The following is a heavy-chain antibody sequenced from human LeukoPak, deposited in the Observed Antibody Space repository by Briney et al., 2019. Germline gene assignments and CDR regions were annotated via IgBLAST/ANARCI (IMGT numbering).Heavy chain of an antibody. CDR3: ARRKTYYDFWSGRYYYYGMDV. J-gene: IGHJ6*02. CDR2: IYYSGST. CDR1: GGSISSGDYY. Sequence: SETLSLTCTVSGGSISSGDYYWSWIRQPPGKGLEWIGYIYYSGSTYYNPSLRSRVTISVDTSKNQFSLKLSSVTAADTAVYYCARRKTYYDFWSGRYYYYGMDVWGQGTTVTVSS. V-gene: IGHV4-30-4*02. D-gene: IGHD3-3*01.